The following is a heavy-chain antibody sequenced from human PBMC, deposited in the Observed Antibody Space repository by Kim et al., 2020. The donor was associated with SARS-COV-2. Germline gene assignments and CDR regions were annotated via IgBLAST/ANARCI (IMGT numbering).Heavy chain of an antibody. CDR3: ARGLEPSFDY. V-gene: IGHV4-34*01. CDR2: SP. D-gene: IGHD1-1*01. J-gene: IGHJ4*02. Sequence: SPHSTPSLQRRVTMSVDTSKNQFSLKLSSVTAADTAVYYCARGLEPSFDYWGQGTLVTVSS.